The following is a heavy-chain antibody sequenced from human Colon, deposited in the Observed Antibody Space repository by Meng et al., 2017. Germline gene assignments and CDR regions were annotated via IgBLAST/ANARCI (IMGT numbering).Heavy chain of an antibody. CDR2: IIPILGTA. D-gene: IGHD3-10*01. CDR1: GGTFSSYA. Sequence: LVESGAGGKKPGSRVKVSCKASGGTFSSYAISWVRQAPGQGLEWMGGIIPILGTANYAQKFQGRVTITTDESTSTAYMELSSLRSEDTAVYYCARLYGSGSYYKGWFDPWGQGTLVTVSS. CDR3: ARLYGSGSYYKGWFDP. V-gene: IGHV1-69*05. J-gene: IGHJ5*02.